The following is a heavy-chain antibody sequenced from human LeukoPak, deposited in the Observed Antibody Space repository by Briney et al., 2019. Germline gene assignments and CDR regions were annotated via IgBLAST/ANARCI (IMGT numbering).Heavy chain of an antibody. CDR3: ASEIFGSGSYPDF. Sequence: GGSLRLSCAASPFSFDTYAMHWVRQAPGQGLEWVALIWHDGSHKFYSNSVRGQFTISRDNSKNTVYLQMNNLRPDDTAVYYCASEIFGSGSYPDFWGQGTLVTVSS. CDR1: PFSFDTYA. CDR2: IWHDGSHK. D-gene: IGHD3-10*01. J-gene: IGHJ4*02. V-gene: IGHV3-33*01.